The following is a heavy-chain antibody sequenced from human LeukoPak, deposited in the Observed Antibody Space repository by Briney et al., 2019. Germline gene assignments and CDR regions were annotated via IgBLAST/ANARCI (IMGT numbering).Heavy chain of an antibody. CDR3: AKDPHPYGDSVGGYHFDY. V-gene: IGHV3-23*01. J-gene: IGHJ4*02. CDR2: ISYGGDNT. CDR1: GFTFSGYS. D-gene: IGHD4-17*01. Sequence: GGSLRLSCAASGFTFSGYSMNWARQAPGKGLEWVSGISYGGDNTYYADSVKGRFTISRDNPRNTLNLALNSLRAEDTAVYYCAKDPHPYGDSVGGYHFDYWGQGTLVTVSS.